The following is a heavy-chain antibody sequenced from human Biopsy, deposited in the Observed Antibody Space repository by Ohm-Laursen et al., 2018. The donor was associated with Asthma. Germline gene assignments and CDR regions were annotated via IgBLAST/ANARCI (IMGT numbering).Heavy chain of an antibody. CDR1: GFTFSSYG. Sequence: SLRLSCAASGFTFSSYGMHWVRQAPGKGLEWVAVMSYDGSNKCYADSVKGRFTISRDNSKNTLYLQMNSLRAEDTAVYYCAKESGSNYAFDIWGQGTMVTVSS. CDR3: AKESGSNYAFDI. D-gene: IGHD1-1*01. V-gene: IGHV3-30*18. CDR2: MSYDGSNK. J-gene: IGHJ3*02.